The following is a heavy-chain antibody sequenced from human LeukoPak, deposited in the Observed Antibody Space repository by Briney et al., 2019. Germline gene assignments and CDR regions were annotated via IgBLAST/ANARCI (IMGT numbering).Heavy chain of an antibody. J-gene: IGHJ4*02. CDR1: GFTFRSYA. CDR3: ARTRGMAATASFDY. D-gene: IGHD6-13*01. CDR2: ISGSGGST. Sequence: GGSLRLSCAASGFTFRSYAMNWVRQAPGRGLEWVSGISGSGGSTYYADSVKGRFTISRDNSGNTLFLQMNSLGTEDTALYYCARTRGMAATASFDYWAREPWSPSPQ. V-gene: IGHV3-23*01.